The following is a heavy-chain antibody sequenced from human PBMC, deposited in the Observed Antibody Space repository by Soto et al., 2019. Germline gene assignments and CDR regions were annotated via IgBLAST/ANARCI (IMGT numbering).Heavy chain of an antibody. J-gene: IGHJ6*02. D-gene: IGHD3-3*01. CDR3: ARDKAVRFLDGHYYYYGMDV. CDR2: IIPIFGTA. CDR1: GGTFSSYA. Sequence: AASVKVSCKASGGTFSSYAISWVRQAPGQGLEWMGGIIPIFGTANYAQKFQGRVTITADESTSTAYMELSSLRSEDTAVYYCARDKAVRFLDGHYYYYGMDVWGQGTTVTVSS. V-gene: IGHV1-69*13.